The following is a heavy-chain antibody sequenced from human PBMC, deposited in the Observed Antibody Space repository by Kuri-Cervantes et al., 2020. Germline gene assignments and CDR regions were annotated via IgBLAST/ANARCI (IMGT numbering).Heavy chain of an antibody. CDR1: GYTFTSYD. V-gene: IGHV1-8*01. J-gene: IGHJ5*02. D-gene: IGHD1-26*01. CDR2: MNPNSGNT. CDR3: ARGRSGLWELRDNHLKNNWLDP. Sequence: ASVKVSCKASGYTFTSYDINWVRQATGQGLEWMGWMNPNSGNTGYAQKFQGRVTMTRNTSISTAYMELSSLRSEDTAVYYCARGRSGLWELRDNHLKNNWLDPWGQGTLVTVSS.